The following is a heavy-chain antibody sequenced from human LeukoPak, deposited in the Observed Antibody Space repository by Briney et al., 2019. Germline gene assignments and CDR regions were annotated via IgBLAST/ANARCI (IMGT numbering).Heavy chain of an antibody. D-gene: IGHD3-10*01. V-gene: IGHV3-23*01. CDR2: IGGSGDRT. CDR3: AKGITMVRGVIGYFDY. J-gene: IGHJ4*02. Sequence: HPGGTLRLSCEASGFFFSNYGMNWVRLTPGKGLEWVSGIGGSGDRTYYADSVKGRFTISRDNSKNTMYLQMNSLRAEDTAVYYCAKGITMVRGVIGYFDYWGQGTLVTVSS. CDR1: GFFFSNYG.